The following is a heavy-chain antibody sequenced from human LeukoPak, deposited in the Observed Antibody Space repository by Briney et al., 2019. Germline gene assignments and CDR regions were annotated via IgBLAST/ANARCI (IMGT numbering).Heavy chain of an antibody. CDR3: ARRYDFWGGYPPPLDY. CDR2: INPSRNT. V-gene: IGHV4-34*01. J-gene: IGHJ4*02. D-gene: IGHD3-3*01. CDR1: GGSFSGYY. Sequence: PSETLSLTCAVFGGSFSGYYWNWIRQPPGKGLEWIGQINPSRNTNYNPSLKSRVTISVDTSKKQFSLKLSSVTAADTAVYYCARRYDFWGGYPPPLDYWGQGTLVTVSS.